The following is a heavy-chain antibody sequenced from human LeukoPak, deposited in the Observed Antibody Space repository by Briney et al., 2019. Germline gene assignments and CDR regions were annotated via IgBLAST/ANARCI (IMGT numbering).Heavy chain of an antibody. CDR3: ARDTVSIAVAGLERDFDY. CDR1: GYTFTSYY. Sequence: ASVKVSCKASGYTFTSYYMHWVRQAPGQGLEWMGWISAYNGNTNYAQKLQGRVTMTTDTSTSTAYMELRSLRSDDTAVYYCARDTVSIAVAGLERDFDYWGQGTLVTVSS. CDR2: ISAYNGNT. V-gene: IGHV1-18*04. D-gene: IGHD6-19*01. J-gene: IGHJ4*02.